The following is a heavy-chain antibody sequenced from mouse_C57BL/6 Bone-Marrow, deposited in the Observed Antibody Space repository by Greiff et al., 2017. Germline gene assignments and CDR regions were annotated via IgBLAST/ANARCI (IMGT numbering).Heavy chain of an antibody. CDR1: GYTFTDYY. CDR2: IFPGSGST. J-gene: IGHJ1*03. Sequence: VQLQQSGPELVKPGASVKISCKASGYTFTDYYINWVKQRPGQGLEWIGWIFPGSGSTYYNEKFKGKATLTVDKSSITAYMLLSSLTSEDSAVYFCARDGYYLYWYFDVWGTGTTVTVSS. CDR3: ARDGYYLYWYFDV. D-gene: IGHD2-3*01. V-gene: IGHV1-75*01.